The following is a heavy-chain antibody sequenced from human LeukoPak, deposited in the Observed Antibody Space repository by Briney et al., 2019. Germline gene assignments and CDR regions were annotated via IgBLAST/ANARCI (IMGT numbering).Heavy chain of an antibody. D-gene: IGHD5-24*01. CDR3: ARHLQESHYYYYYMDV. V-gene: IGHV4-38-2*02. Sequence: SETLSLTCTVSGYSVSGIFYWGWIRQPPEKGLEWIGNIYHSGGTYYNPSLKSRVTISVDTSKNQFSLKLSSVTAADTAVYYCARHLQESHYYYYYMDVWGKGTTVTVSS. J-gene: IGHJ6*03. CDR2: IYHSGGT. CDR1: GYSVSGIFY.